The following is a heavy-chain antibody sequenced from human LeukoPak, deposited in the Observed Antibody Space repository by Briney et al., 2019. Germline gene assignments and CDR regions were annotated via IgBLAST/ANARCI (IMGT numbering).Heavy chain of an antibody. J-gene: IGHJ4*02. CDR3: ARDSYSGDTATYPDY. CDR1: GFTFSSYS. D-gene: IGHD5-18*01. CDR2: ISSSSSTI. V-gene: IGHV3-48*01. Sequence: GGSLRLSCAASGFTFSSYSMNWVRQAPGKGLEWVSYISSSSSTIYYADSVKGRFTISRDNSKNTLYLQINSLRAEDTAVYYCARDSYSGDTATYPDYWGQGTLVTVSS.